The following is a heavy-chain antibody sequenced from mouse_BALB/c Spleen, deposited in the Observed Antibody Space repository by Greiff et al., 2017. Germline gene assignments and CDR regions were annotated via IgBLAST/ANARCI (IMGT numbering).Heavy chain of an antibody. Sequence: VQLVESGPGLVAPSQSLSITCTVSGFSLSRYSVHWVRQPPGKGLEWLGMIWGGGSTDYNSALKSRLSISKDNSKSQVFLKMNSLQTDDTAMYYCAREKSSRGDYAMDYWGQGTSVTVSS. V-gene: IGHV2-6-4*01. CDR3: AREKSSRGDYAMDY. CDR2: IWGGGST. CDR1: GFSLSRYS. J-gene: IGHJ4*01. D-gene: IGHD1-3*01.